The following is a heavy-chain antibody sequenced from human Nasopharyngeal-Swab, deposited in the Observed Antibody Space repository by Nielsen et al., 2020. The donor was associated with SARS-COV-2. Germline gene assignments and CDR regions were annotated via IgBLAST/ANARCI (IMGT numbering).Heavy chain of an antibody. CDR3: AREGSTGYYYGMDV. J-gene: IGHJ6*02. V-gene: IGHV3-13*04. CDR2: IVTAVDT. CDR1: GSSFSTYD. Sequence: GRSLTLSWAPSGSSFSTYDMHWVRQATGKVLEWVSAIVTAVDTYYPGSMKGGFTSTREHTKNTLSLQLNSLRAGDAAVYYYAREGSTGYYYGMDVWGQGTTVTVSS. D-gene: IGHD1-1*01.